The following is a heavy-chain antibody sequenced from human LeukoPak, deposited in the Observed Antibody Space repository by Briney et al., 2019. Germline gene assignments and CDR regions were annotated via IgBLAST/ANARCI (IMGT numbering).Heavy chain of an antibody. CDR1: GFTFSDYY. J-gene: IGHJ6*03. CDR2: ISSSGSTI. D-gene: IGHD3-10*01. CDR3: ARDISAMVRGADWNYYYYYMDV. V-gene: IGHV3-11*01. Sequence: GGSLRLSCAASGFTFSDYYMSWLRQAPGKGLEWVSYISSSGSTIYYADSVKGRFTISRDNAKNSLYLQMNSLRAEDTAVYYCARDISAMVRGADWNYYYYYMDVWGKGTTVTISS.